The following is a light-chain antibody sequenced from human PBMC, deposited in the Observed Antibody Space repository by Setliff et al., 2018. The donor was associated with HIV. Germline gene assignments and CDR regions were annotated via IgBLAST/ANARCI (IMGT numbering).Light chain of an antibody. V-gene: IGLV2-18*02. CDR1: SGDVGGYNC. Sequence: ALAQPPSVSGSPGQSVTISCTGTSGDVGGYNCVSWYQQPPGTAPKLMIYEVNNRPSGVPDRFSGSKSGNTASLTISGLQAEDEADYYCSSCSSSSTLVFGGGTKATVL. J-gene: IGLJ2*01. CDR2: EVN. CDR3: SSCSSSSTLV.